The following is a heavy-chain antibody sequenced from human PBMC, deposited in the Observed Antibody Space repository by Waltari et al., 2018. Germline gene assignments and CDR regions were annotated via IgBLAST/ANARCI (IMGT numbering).Heavy chain of an antibody. CDR3: ARKHLVTTIIAFDI. Sequence: EVQLVETGGGLIQTGGSLRLSCAASGFRVRSNYMSWVRQAPGKGLEWFSILYSGGTTYYADSVKGRFTISRDNSKNTVYLQMNSLRAEDTAVYYCARKHLVTTIIAFDIWGQGTMVTVSS. CDR2: LYSGGTT. CDR1: GFRVRSNY. D-gene: IGHD5-12*01. J-gene: IGHJ3*02. V-gene: IGHV3-53*02.